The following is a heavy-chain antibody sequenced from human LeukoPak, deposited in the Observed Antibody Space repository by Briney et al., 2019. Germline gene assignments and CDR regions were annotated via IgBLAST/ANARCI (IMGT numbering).Heavy chain of an antibody. CDR1: GGSISSHY. Sequence: SETLSLTCTVSGGSISSHYWSWIRQAPGKGLEWIGEVSHSGSSNYNPSLKSRINISLDTSKSQFSLRLTSVTAADTAVYCCARGIFYGGRNQYIWLDLWGQGTLVTVSS. V-gene: IGHV4-34*01. CDR2: VSHSGSS. D-gene: IGHD4-23*01. CDR3: ARGIFYGGRNQYIWLDL. J-gene: IGHJ5*02.